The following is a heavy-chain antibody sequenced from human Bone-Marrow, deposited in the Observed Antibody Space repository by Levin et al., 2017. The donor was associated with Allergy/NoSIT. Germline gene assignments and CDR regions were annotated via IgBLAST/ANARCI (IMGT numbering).Heavy chain of an antibody. Sequence: LSLTCAASGFSFHDHSMNWVRQAPGKGLEWVGRTRNKANIYTTEYVASVKGRFTISRDDSRSSLFLQMNSLQTEDTAVYYCAREGDSSAYYIDFDYWGQGTLVTVSS. CDR1: GFSFHDHS. V-gene: IGHV3-72*01. CDR2: TRNKANIYTT. J-gene: IGHJ4*02. CDR3: AREGDSSAYYIDFDY. D-gene: IGHD6-19*01.